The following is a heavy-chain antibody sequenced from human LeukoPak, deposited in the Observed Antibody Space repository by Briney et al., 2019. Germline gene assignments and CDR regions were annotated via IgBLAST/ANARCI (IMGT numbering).Heavy chain of an antibody. D-gene: IGHD1-7*01. V-gene: IGHV3-21*01. J-gene: IGHJ4*02. CDR1: GFTFSSYW. Sequence: GGSLRLSCAASGFTFSSYWMSWVRQAPGKGLEWVSSISSSSSYIFYADSVKGRFTISRDNAKNSLYLQMNSLRAEDTAVYYCARDGTGTPYDYWGQGTLVTVSS. CDR3: ARDGTGTPYDY. CDR2: ISSSSSYI.